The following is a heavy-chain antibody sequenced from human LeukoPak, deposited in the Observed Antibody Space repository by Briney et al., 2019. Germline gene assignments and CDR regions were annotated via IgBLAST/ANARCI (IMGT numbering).Heavy chain of an antibody. CDR2: ISWNSGSI. CDR1: GFTFDDYA. Sequence: GGSLRLSCAASGFTFDDYAMHWVRQAPGKGLEWVSGISWNSGSIGYADSVKGRFTISRDNAKNSLYLQMNSLRAEDTALYYCAKSSDIAAAGMEDYWGQGTLVTVSS. D-gene: IGHD6-13*01. CDR3: AKSSDIAAAGMEDY. J-gene: IGHJ4*02. V-gene: IGHV3-9*01.